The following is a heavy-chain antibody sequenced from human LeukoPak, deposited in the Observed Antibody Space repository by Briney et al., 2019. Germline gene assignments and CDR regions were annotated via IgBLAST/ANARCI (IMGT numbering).Heavy chain of an antibody. Sequence: GGSLRLSCAASGFTFSAYEMNWVRQAPGKGLEWVSYISNSGSTTDYADSVKGRFTISRDNTKNSLYLQMNSLNAEDTAVYHCAAYYYESSPKAVWGQGTMVTVSS. V-gene: IGHV3-48*03. J-gene: IGHJ3*01. CDR2: ISNSGSTT. CDR3: AAYYYESSPKAV. CDR1: GFTFSAYE. D-gene: IGHD3-22*01.